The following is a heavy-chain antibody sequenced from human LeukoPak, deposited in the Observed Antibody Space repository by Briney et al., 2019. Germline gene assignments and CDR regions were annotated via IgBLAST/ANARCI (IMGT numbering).Heavy chain of an antibody. CDR2: IRYDGSNK. D-gene: IGHD6-6*01. Sequence: PGGSLRLSCAASGFTFSNYGMHWVRQVPGKGLEWVAFIRYDGSNKYYADSVKGRFTISRDNSKNTLYLQMNSLRPEDTAVYYCAKDQLAYSSSGYYYTDVWGKGTTVTVSS. CDR1: GFTFSNYG. V-gene: IGHV3-30*02. CDR3: AKDQLAYSSSGYYYTDV. J-gene: IGHJ6*03.